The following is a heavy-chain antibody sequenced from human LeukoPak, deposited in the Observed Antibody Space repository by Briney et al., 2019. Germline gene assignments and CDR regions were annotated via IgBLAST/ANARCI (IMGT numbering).Heavy chain of an antibody. CDR2: IKQDGSEK. D-gene: IGHD1-26*01. J-gene: IGHJ4*02. CDR1: GFTVSSNY. CDR3: VRDSPRVTSGNFLYYFDY. Sequence: GGSLRLSCAASGFTVSSNYMSWVRQAPGKGLEWVANIKQDGSEKYYVDSVKGRFTISRDNSKNTLYLQMNSLRAEDTAVFYCVRDSPRVTSGNFLYYFDYWGQGTLVTVSS. V-gene: IGHV3-7*01.